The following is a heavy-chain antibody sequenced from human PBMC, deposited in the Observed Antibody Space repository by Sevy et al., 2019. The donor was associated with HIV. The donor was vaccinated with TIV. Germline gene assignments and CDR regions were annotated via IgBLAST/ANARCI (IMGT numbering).Heavy chain of an antibody. J-gene: IGHJ3*02. D-gene: IGHD4-17*01. CDR2: ISSSSSYI. CDR3: ARDYYGDYAGEDAFDI. Sequence: GGSLRLSCAASGFTFSSYSMNWVRQAPGKGLEWVSSISSSSSYIYYADSVKGRFTISRDNAKNSLYLQMNSLRAEDTAVYYCARDYYGDYAGEDAFDIWGQWTMVTVSS. CDR1: GFTFSSYS. V-gene: IGHV3-21*01.